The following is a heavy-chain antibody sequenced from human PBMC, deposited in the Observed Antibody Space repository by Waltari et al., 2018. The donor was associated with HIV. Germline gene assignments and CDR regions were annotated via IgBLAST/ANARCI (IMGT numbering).Heavy chain of an antibody. V-gene: IGHV3-23*01. J-gene: IGHJ4*02. CDR3: AKDNMITFGGVIAPGDYFDY. CDR2: ISGSGGST. Sequence: KGLEWVSAISGSGGSTYYADSVKGRFTISRDNSKNTLYLQMNSLRAEDTAVYYCAKDNMITFGGVIAPGDYFDYWGQGTLVTVSS. D-gene: IGHD3-16*02.